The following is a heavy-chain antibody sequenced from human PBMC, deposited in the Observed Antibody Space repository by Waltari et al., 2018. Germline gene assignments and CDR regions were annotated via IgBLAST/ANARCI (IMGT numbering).Heavy chain of an antibody. CDR2: ITAGSSYI. D-gene: IGHD3-3*01. CDR1: GFSFSSYG. CDR3: ARTSSPTMFGVVLDY. V-gene: IGHV3-21*01. J-gene: IGHJ4*02. Sequence: VQLVESGGGLVKPGGYPILSCAASGFSFSSYGMNWVRQAPGKGLEWVSSITAGSSYIDSADPVKGRFTISRDNAENSLYLQMTGLRAEDTAIYYCARTSSPTMFGVVLDYWGQGALVTVSS.